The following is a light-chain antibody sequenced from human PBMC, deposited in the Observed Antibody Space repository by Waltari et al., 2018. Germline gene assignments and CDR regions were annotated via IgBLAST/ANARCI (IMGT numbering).Light chain of an antibody. CDR1: RSNIGGNT. J-gene: IGLJ3*02. V-gene: IGLV1-44*01. CDR2: GNH. Sequence: QPLLTQPPSASGTPGQRVTLACSGSRSNIGGNTVSWYKQLPGAAPKLLIYGNHQRRSGVPDRFSGSKSGTSASLAISGLQTEDEADYYCSAWDDSLHGWVSGGGTGLTVL. CDR3: SAWDDSLHGWV.